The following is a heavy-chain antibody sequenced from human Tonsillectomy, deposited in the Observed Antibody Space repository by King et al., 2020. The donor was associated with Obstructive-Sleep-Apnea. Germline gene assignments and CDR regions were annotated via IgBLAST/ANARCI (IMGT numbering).Heavy chain of an antibody. CDR3: ASRSGFHTSGWYGDAFDI. V-gene: IGHV1-3*01. D-gene: IGHD6-19*01. Sequence: QLVQSGAEVKKPGASVKVSCKASGYTFTSYAIHWVRQAPGQRLEWMGWINAGNGNTKYSQKFQGRVTITRDTSASTAYMELSSLRSDDTAVFYCASRSGFHTSGWYGDAFDIWGQGTMVTVSS. CDR1: GYTFTSYA. CDR2: INAGNGNT. J-gene: IGHJ3*02.